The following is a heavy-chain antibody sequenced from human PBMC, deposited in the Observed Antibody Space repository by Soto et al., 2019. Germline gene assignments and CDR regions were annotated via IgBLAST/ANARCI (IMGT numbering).Heavy chain of an antibody. Sequence: GEALKISCKGSGYSFTTYWIAWVRQMPGKGLEWMGIIYPSDSDTRYSPSFQGQVTISADKSISTAYLQWSSLKASDTAMYYCARLYSGYTGAYWGQGTLVPVSS. D-gene: IGHD5-12*01. J-gene: IGHJ4*02. CDR3: ARLYSGYTGAY. CDR2: IYPSDSDT. V-gene: IGHV5-51*01. CDR1: GYSFTTYW.